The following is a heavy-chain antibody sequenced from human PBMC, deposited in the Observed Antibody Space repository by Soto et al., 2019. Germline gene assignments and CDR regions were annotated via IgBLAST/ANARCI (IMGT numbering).Heavy chain of an antibody. Sequence: QVLLQESGPGLVKPSETLSLTCSVSGGSIRSYYWSWIRQPPGKRLEWIGHISYSGTTNYNPSLPRRLTISIDTTKNQFSLKLWSVTADDTAVYYCATGFNYYGAGTLKLGFWGQGTLVAVSS. V-gene: IGHV4-59*01. CDR2: ISYSGTT. CDR3: ATGFNYYGAGTLKLGF. D-gene: IGHD3-10*01. J-gene: IGHJ4*02. CDR1: GGSIRSYY.